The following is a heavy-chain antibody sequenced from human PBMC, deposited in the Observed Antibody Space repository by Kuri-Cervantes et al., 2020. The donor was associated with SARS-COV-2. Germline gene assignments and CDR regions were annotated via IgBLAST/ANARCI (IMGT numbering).Heavy chain of an antibody. CDR1: GGTFSSYA. V-gene: IGHV1-69*05. D-gene: IGHD6-13*01. J-gene: IGHJ4*02. Sequence: SVKVSCKASGGTFSSYAISWVRQAPGQGLEWMGGIIPIFGTANYAQKFQGRVTITTDESTSTAYMELSSLRSEDTAVYYCARSSPRGYEYEQQLVPYYFDYWGQGTLVTVSS. CDR3: ARSSPRGYEYEQQLVPYYFDY. CDR2: IIPIFGTA.